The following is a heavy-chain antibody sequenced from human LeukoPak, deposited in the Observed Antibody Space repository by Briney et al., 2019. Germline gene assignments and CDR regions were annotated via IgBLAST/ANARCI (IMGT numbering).Heavy chain of an antibody. CDR1: GYSFTNYW. CDR2: ISPAGSDT. J-gene: IGHJ4*02. CDR3: ARLTSSWSFDY. Sequence: GESLKISCKGSGYSFTNYWIGWGRQLPGNGLEWMGIISPAGSDTRYSPSFQGQVTISADKSITTASLQWSSLKASDTAMYYCARLTSSWSFDYWGQGTLVTVSS. D-gene: IGHD6-13*01. V-gene: IGHV5-51*01.